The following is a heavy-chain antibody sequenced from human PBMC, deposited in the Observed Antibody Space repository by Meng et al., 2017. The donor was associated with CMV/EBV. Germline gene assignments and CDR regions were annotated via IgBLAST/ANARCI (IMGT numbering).Heavy chain of an antibody. D-gene: IGHD1-7*01. V-gene: IGHV3-53*01. CDR3: ARDGNYHGV. J-gene: IGHJ4*02. Sequence: LQLVESGGGLIQPGGYRGFSCAASGFTVSNNSMRWFRQAPGKGLGGVSLIYSEGTTDYADSVKGRFTISRDNSKNTLYMQMNSLRAEDTAVYYCARDGNYHGVWGQGTLVTVSS. CDR2: IYSEGTT. CDR1: GFTVSNNS.